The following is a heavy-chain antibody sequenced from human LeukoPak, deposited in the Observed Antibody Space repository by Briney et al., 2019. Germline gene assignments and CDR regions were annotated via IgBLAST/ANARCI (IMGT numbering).Heavy chain of an antibody. CDR3: VTKWRWLQF. J-gene: IGHJ4*02. Sequence: PGGSLRLSCAASGFTFSSYEMNWVRQAPGKGLEWVSYISSSGSTKDYADSVKGRFTISRDNAKNSLYLQMNSLRAEDTAVYYCVTKWRWLQFWGQGTLVTVSS. V-gene: IGHV3-48*03. D-gene: IGHD5-24*01. CDR2: ISSSGSTK. CDR1: GFTFSSYE.